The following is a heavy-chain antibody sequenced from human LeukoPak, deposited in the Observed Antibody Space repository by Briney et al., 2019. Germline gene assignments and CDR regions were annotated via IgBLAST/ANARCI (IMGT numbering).Heavy chain of an antibody. CDR1: GFTFSSYS. CDR3: ARESTAAALDY. D-gene: IGHD6-13*01. CDR2: ISSSSSYI. J-gene: IGHJ4*02. Sequence: GGSLRLSCAASGFTFSSYSMNWVRQAPGKGLEWVSSISSSSSYIYYADSEKGRFTISRDNAKNSLYLQMNSLRAEDTAVYYCARESTAAALDYWGQGTLVTVSS. V-gene: IGHV3-21*01.